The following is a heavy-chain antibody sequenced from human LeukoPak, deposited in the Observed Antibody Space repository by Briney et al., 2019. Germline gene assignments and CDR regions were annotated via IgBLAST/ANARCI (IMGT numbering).Heavy chain of an antibody. J-gene: IGHJ5*02. Sequence: GGSLRLSCAASGFTFGDYPMHWVRQAPGKGLEWVSLISGDGGSSFQADSVRGRFTISRDNSKNSLYLQMNSLRSEDTALYYCAKDMGGSGRNWASNWSDPWGQGTLVTVSS. CDR3: AKDMGGSGRNWASNWSDP. V-gene: IGHV3-43*02. CDR1: GFTFGDYP. CDR2: ISGDGGSS. D-gene: IGHD1-26*01.